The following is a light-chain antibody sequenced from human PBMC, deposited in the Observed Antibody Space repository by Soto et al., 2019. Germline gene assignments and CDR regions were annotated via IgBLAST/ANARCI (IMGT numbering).Light chain of an antibody. CDR2: DVG. J-gene: IGLJ1*01. V-gene: IGLV2-14*03. CDR3: PPYTSRWTTF. CDR1: SSDVGGYNS. Sequence: QSALTQPASVSGSPGQSITISCTGTSSDVGGYNSVSWYQHHPGKAPNLILYDVGDRPSGVSYRFSGSKSGNTASLTISGIMAGYEGEYFGPPYTSRWTTFFG.